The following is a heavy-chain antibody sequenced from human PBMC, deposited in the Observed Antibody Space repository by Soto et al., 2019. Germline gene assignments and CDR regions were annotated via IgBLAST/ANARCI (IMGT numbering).Heavy chain of an antibody. Sequence: GGSLRLSCAASGFTFSSYWMSWVRQAPGKGLEWVANIKQDGSEKYYVDSVKGRFTISRDNAKNSLYLQMNSLRAEDTAVYYCASNGYYYDSWEVLGGQGTLVTVSS. CDR2: IKQDGSEK. D-gene: IGHD3-22*01. V-gene: IGHV3-7*05. CDR1: GFTFSSYW. J-gene: IGHJ4*02. CDR3: ASNGYYYDSWEVL.